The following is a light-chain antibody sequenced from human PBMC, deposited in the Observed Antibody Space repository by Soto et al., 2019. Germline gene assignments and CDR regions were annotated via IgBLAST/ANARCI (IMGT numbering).Light chain of an antibody. V-gene: IGKV1-5*01. CDR3: QQYNTFSWT. CDR2: DAS. J-gene: IGKJ1*01. CDR1: RSISVW. Sequence: DIQMTQSPSTLSASVGDRVTITCRASRSISVWLAWYQQKPGKAPKLLIFDASSLESGVPSRFSGSGSGTEFTVTISSLHPDDFATYFCQQYNTFSWTFGQGTKVEIK.